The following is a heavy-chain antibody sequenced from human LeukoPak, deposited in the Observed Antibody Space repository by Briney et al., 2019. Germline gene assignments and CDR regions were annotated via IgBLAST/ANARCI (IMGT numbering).Heavy chain of an antibody. V-gene: IGHV4-39*07. CDR2: IYYSGST. CDR1: GGSISSSSYY. Sequence: SETLSLTCTVSGGSISSSSYYWGWLRQPPGTGLGWIGSIYYSGSTYYNPSLKSRVTISVDTSKNQFSLKLSSVTAADTAVYYWARGFRVLRQGYYMDVWGKGTTVTVS. CDR3: ARGFRVLRQGYYMDV. J-gene: IGHJ6*03. D-gene: IGHD5/OR15-5a*01.